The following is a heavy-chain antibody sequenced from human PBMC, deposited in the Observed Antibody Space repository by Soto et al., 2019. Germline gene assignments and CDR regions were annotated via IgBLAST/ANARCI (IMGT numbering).Heavy chain of an antibody. CDR2: ISGSGGST. CDR3: AKHQGSRWYELDY. Sequence: GESLRLSCASSGFTFSNYAVTWVRQAPGKGLEWVSTISGSGGSTYYADSVKGRFTISRDNSKNTLYLQMNSLRAEDTAVYYCAKHQGSRWYELDYWGQGTLVTVSS. V-gene: IGHV3-23*01. D-gene: IGHD6-13*01. CDR1: GFTFSNYA. J-gene: IGHJ4*02.